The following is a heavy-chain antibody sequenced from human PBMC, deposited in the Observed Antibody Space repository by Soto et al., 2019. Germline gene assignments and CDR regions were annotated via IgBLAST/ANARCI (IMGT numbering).Heavy chain of an antibody. D-gene: IGHD3-10*01. CDR1: GGSFSGYY. V-gene: IGHV4-34*01. CDR2: INHSGST. J-gene: IGHJ4*02. Sequence: SETLSLTCAVYGGSFSGYYWTWIRQPPWTGLEWIGEINHSGSTNYNPSLKSRVTISVDTSKNQFSLKLTSVTAADTAVYYCARVLYMVRGVNPSYYFDYWGQGTLVTV. CDR3: ARVLYMVRGVNPSYYFDY.